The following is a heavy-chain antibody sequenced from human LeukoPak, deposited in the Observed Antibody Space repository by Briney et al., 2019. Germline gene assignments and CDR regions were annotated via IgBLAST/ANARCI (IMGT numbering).Heavy chain of an antibody. Sequence: PGGSLRLSGAASGFTFRNYGMSWVRQAPGKGLEWVSAISGDAADIFYADSAKGRFTISRDNSKNTLYLQLNSLRAEDTAIYYCTHYGGGTIRIAAFDIWGQGTMVTVSS. J-gene: IGHJ3*02. CDR1: GFTFRNYG. D-gene: IGHD3-16*01. V-gene: IGHV3-23*01. CDR3: THYGGGTIRIAAFDI. CDR2: ISGDAADI.